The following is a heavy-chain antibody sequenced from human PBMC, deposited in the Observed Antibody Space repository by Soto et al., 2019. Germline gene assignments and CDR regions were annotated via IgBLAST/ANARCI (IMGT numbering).Heavy chain of an antibody. Sequence: SXKVSFKASGYTXTSYGIRLVRQAPGQGLEWIGWISAYNGNTNYAQKLQVRVTMTTYTSTSTAYMELRIRRSDDTAVYYFARVGYCSGGSCYVLYGMDVWGQGTTGTVSS. V-gene: IGHV1-18*04. CDR3: ARVGYCSGGSCYVLYGMDV. CDR2: ISAYNGNT. J-gene: IGHJ6*02. CDR1: GYTXTSYG. D-gene: IGHD2-15*01.